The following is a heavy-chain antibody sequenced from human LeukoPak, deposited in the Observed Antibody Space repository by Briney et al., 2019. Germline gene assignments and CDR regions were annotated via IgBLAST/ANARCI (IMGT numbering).Heavy chain of an antibody. CDR2: INHRGST. V-gene: IGHV4-34*01. CDR3: ATRGGNYYDSSGYFDY. D-gene: IGHD3-22*01. CDR1: GGSFSGYH. Sequence: SETLSLTCAVYGGSFSGYHWSWIRQPPGKGLEWIGEINHRGSTNYNPSLKSRVTISVDTSKNQFSLELNSVTAADTAAYYCATRGGNYYDSSGYFDYWARGTLVTVSS. J-gene: IGHJ4*02.